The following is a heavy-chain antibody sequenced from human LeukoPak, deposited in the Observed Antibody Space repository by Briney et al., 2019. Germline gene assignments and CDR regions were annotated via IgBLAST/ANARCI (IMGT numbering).Heavy chain of an antibody. D-gene: IGHD3-16*01. J-gene: IGHJ4*02. V-gene: IGHV1-18*01. CDR3: ARALQREPYVWGSYADY. Sequence: ASVKVSCKASGYTFTSYGISWVRQAPGQGLEWMGWISAYNGNTNYIQKLQGRVTMTTDTSTSTAYMELRSLRSDDTAVYYCARALQREPYVWGSYADYWGQGTLVTVSS. CDR1: GYTFTSYG. CDR2: ISAYNGNT.